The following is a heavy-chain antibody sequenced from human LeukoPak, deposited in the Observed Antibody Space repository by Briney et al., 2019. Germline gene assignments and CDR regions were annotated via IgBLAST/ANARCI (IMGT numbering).Heavy chain of an antibody. Sequence: SGTLSLTCDVSGGSLSFTDWLNWVRQTPGKGLEWIGEIYYSGSTNYNPSLKSRVSMSVDTSKNHFSLNLSSVTAADTAVYFCARRGYYAVDVWGQGISVIVSS. CDR2: IYYSGST. J-gene: IGHJ6*02. CDR3: ARRGYYAVDV. D-gene: IGHD3-10*01. CDR1: GGSLSFTDW. V-gene: IGHV4-4*02.